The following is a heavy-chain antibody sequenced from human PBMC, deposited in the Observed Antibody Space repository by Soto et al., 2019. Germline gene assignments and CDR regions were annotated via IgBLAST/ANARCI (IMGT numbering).Heavy chain of an antibody. J-gene: IGHJ4*02. CDR2: ISAYNGNT. CDR1: GYTFTSYG. CDR3: ARGPSGDKVDY. V-gene: IGHV1-18*01. D-gene: IGHD7-27*01. Sequence: GASVKVSCKASGYTFTSYGISWVRQAPGQGLEWMGWISAYNGNTNYAQKLQGRVTMTTDTSTSTAYMDLNSLTAADTAVYYCARGPSGDKVDYWGQGILVTVSS.